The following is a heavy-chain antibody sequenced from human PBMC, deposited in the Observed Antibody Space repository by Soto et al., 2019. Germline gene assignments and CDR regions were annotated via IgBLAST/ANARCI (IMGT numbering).Heavy chain of an antibody. V-gene: IGHV4-39*01. D-gene: IGHD3-3*02. CDR1: GDSIISSDFY. J-gene: IGHJ5*02. Sequence: SETLSLTCTVSGDSIISSDFYWGWVRQPPGKGLEWIGSIFYLGSSYYNPSLKSRVTMSVDTSKNQFSLRLRSVTAADTALYFCARHSLALRKNNWSDPWGQGIMVTVSS. CDR2: IFYLGSS. CDR3: ARHSLALRKNNWSDP.